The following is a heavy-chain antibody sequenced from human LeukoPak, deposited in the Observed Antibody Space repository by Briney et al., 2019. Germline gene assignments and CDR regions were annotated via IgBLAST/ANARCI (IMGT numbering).Heavy chain of an antibody. CDR1: GFTFSSYW. CDR2: INSDGSST. J-gene: IGHJ5*02. CDR3: ARVTSIWYYYDSSGYPFWFDP. V-gene: IGHV3-74*01. D-gene: IGHD3-22*01. Sequence: GGSLRLSCAASGFTFSSYWMHWVRQAPGKGLVWVSRINSDGSSTSYADSVKGRFTISRDNAKNTLYLQMNSLRAEDTAAYYCARVTSIWYYYDSSGYPFWFDPWGQGTLVTVSS.